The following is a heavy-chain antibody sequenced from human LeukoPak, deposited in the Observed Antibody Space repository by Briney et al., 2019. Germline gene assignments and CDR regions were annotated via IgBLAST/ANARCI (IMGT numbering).Heavy chain of an antibody. CDR1: GGSISSGGYY. V-gene: IGHV4-31*03. Sequence: SETLSLTCTDSGGSISSGGYYWSWIRQHPGKGLEWIGFLYYSGSTYYNPSLKSRVTISIGTSKNQFSLKLSSVTAADTAVYYCARRRGATMDAFDIWGQGTMVTVSS. CDR3: ARRRGATMDAFDI. J-gene: IGHJ3*02. D-gene: IGHD1-26*01. CDR2: LYYSGST.